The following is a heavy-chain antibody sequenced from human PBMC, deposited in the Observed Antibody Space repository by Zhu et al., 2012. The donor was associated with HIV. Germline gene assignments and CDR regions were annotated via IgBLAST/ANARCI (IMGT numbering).Heavy chain of an antibody. CDR1: GYSVSSGYY. CDR3: ARGGDPYGNFQQ. CDR2: IYYSGST. D-gene: IGHD3-10*01. J-gene: IGHJ1*01. V-gene: IGHV4-38-2*01. Sequence: QVQLQESGPGLVKPSETLSLSCAVSGYSVSSGYYWGWIRQPPGKGLEWIGNIYYSGSTYYNPSLKSRVSISIDTSKNQFSLKVNSVTAADTAFYYCARGGDPYGNFQQWGQGTPVTVSS.